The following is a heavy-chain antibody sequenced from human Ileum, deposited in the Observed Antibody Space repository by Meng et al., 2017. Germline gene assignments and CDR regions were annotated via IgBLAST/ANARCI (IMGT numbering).Heavy chain of an antibody. CDR3: ATRYHDSSPFDP. CDR2: IYHSGTT. V-gene: IGHV4-4*02. D-gene: IGHD3-22*01. CDR1: GGSGGPLSSATW. J-gene: IGHJ5*02. Sequence: QMQVQESGPGLVKPSGTLSLTCTFSGGSGGPLSSATWWRWVRQSPGKGLEWIGEIYHSGTTTNYNPSFKSRVTISVDQSKNQFSLRLSSVTAADTAVYYCATRYHDSSPFDPWGQGTLVTVSS.